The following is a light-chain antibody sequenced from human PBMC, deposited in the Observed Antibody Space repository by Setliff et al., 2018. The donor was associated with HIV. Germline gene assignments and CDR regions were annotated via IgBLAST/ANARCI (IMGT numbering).Light chain of an antibody. V-gene: IGLV2-11*01. CDR2: DVS. CDR1: SSDVGGYNY. CDR3: CSYAGSYTYV. Sequence: LTQPRSVSGSPGQSVTISCTGTSSDVGGYNYVSWYQQHPGKAPKMMIYDVSTRPSGVPDRFSGSKSGNTASLTISGLQTEDEADYYCCSYAGSYTYVFGTGTKVTVL. J-gene: IGLJ1*01.